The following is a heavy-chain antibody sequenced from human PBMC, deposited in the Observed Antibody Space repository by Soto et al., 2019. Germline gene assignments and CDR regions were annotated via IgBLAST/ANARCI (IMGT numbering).Heavy chain of an antibody. J-gene: IGHJ6*02. CDR2: INHSGST. V-gene: IGHV4-34*01. CDR3: ARATYYYGLDV. Sequence: SETLSLTCAVYGGSFSGYYWSCIRQPPGKGMEWIGEINHSGSTNYNPSLKSRLTISVDTSKNQFSRKLSSVTAADTAVYYCARATYYYGLDVWGQGTAVTVSS. CDR1: GGSFSGYY.